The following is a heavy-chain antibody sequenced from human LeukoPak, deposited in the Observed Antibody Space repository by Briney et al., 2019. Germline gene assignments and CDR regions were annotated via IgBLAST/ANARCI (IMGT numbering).Heavy chain of an antibody. D-gene: IGHD3-3*01. J-gene: IGHJ4*02. CDR3: AKTQGSYYDFWSGYYPYYFDY. CDR2: ISGSGGST. CDR1: GFTFSSYA. V-gene: IGHV3-23*01. Sequence: GGSLRLSCAASGFTFSSYAMSWVRQAPGKGLEWVSAISGSGGSTYYADSVKGRFTISRDNSKNTLYLQMNSLRAEDTAVYYCAKTQGSYYDFWSGYYPYYFDYWGQGTLVTASS.